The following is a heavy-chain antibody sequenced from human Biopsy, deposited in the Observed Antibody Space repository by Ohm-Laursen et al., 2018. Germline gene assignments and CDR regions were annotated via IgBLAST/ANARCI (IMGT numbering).Heavy chain of an antibody. V-gene: IGHV3-21*06. CDR1: GVTLTGNA. J-gene: IGHJ5*01. Sequence: SLRLSCAASGVTLTGNAMNCDRQAPGQRLGRVSSISASSSYIHYADSVKGRFTVSRDNAKNSLYLQMNSLRAADTAKYYCATELLPPGVGGPWLESWGQGISVTVSS. CDR2: ISASSSYI. D-gene: IGHD3-10*01. CDR3: ATELLPPGVGGPWLES.